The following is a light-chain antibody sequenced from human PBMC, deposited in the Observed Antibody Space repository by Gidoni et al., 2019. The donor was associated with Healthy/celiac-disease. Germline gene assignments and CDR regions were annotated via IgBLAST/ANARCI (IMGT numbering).Light chain of an antibody. J-gene: IGKJ2*01. Sequence: DIQLTQSPSFLSASVGDRVTITCRASQGISSYLAWYQQTPGKAPKLLIYAASTLHSGVPSRFSGSGSGTEFTLTISSLQPEDFATYYCQQLNSYPPMYTFGQGTKLEIK. CDR1: QGISSY. V-gene: IGKV1-9*01. CDR2: AAS. CDR3: QQLNSYPPMYT.